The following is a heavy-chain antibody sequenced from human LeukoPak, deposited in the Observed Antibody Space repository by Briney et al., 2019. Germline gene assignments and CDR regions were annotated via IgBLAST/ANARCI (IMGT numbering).Heavy chain of an antibody. CDR1: GFTFDDYA. V-gene: IGHV3-9*01. D-gene: IGHD2-21*02. Sequence: PGRTLRLSCAASGFTFDDYAMHWVRQAPGKGLEWVSRISWNSGTIGYADSVKGRFTISRDNAKNSLYLQMNSLRPEDTAFYYCAKDISWGVVTTIFDYWGPGTLVTVSS. CDR2: ISWNSGTI. J-gene: IGHJ4*02. CDR3: AKDISWGVVTTIFDY.